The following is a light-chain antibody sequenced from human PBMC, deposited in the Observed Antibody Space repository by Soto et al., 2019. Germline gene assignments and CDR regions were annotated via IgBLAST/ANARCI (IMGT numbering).Light chain of an antibody. CDR3: LQDYNYPRT. CDR2: AAS. CDR1: QGIRND. V-gene: IGKV1-6*01. Sequence: AIQMTQSPSSLSASVGDRVTITCRASQGIRNDLNWYQQKPGKAPKLLIYAASSLQSGDPSKFSGSGSGTDFTLTISSLQPEDFATYYCLQDYNYPRTFGQGTKVEIK. J-gene: IGKJ1*01.